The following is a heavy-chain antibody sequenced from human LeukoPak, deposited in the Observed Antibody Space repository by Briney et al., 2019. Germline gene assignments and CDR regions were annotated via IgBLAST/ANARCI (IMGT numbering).Heavy chain of an antibody. Sequence: GGSLRLSCAASGFTFSSYAMSWVRQAPGKGLEGVSAISGSGGSTYYADSVKGRFTISRDNSKNTLYLQMNSLRTEDTAVYYCAKDSPLSYYYGSGSYLTEWGQGTLVTVSS. V-gene: IGHV3-23*01. CDR1: GFTFSSYA. D-gene: IGHD3-10*01. CDR2: ISGSGGST. J-gene: IGHJ4*02. CDR3: AKDSPLSYYYGSGSYLTE.